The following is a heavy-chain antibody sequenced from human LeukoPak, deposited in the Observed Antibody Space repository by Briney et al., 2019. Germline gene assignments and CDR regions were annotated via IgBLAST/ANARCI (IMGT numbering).Heavy chain of an antibody. Sequence: SETLSLTCAVSGGSISSNNWWTWVRPPPGKGLEWIGEISLSGSPSYNPSLKSRVTISVDKSKNQFSLKLSSVTAADTAVYYCARGNGGGNWGQGTLVTVSS. CDR2: ISLSGSP. CDR1: GGSISSNNW. J-gene: IGHJ4*02. CDR3: ARGNGGGN. D-gene: IGHD3-16*01. V-gene: IGHV4-4*02.